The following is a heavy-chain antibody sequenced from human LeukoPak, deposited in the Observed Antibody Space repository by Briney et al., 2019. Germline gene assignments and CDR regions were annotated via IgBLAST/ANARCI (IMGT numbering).Heavy chain of an antibody. D-gene: IGHD4-17*01. CDR1: GFTFSSYG. CDR3: ARDPAETTTVTTVVGDYYYGMDV. Sequence: GGSLRLSCAASGFTFSSYGMHWVGQAPGKGLEWVAVIWDEGSNKYYGDSVKGRFTISRDNSKNTLYLQMNSLRAEDTAVYYCARDPAETTTVTTVVGDYYYGMDVWGQGTTVTVSS. V-gene: IGHV3-33*01. CDR2: IWDEGSNK. J-gene: IGHJ6*02.